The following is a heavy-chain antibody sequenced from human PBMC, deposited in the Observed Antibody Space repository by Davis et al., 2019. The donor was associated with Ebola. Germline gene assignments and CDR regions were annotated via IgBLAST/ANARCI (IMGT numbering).Heavy chain of an antibody. CDR1: GFTFSSYW. J-gene: IGHJ6*03. V-gene: IGHV3-74*01. CDR2: INSDGSST. Sequence: GESLKISCTASGFTFSSYWMHWVRQAPGKGLVWVSRINSDGSSTSYADSVKGRFTISRDNAKNSLYLQMNSLRAEDTAVYYCAKDRVEQWLLTFNYYMDVWGKGTTVTVSS. D-gene: IGHD3-22*01. CDR3: AKDRVEQWLLTFNYYMDV.